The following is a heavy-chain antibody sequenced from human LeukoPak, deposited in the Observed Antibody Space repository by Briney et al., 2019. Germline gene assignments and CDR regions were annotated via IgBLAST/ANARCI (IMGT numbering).Heavy chain of an antibody. CDR2: IYYSGST. CDR1: GGSISSYY. CDR3: AREGEGQLAWFGP. J-gene: IGHJ5*02. D-gene: IGHD6-6*01. V-gene: IGHV4-59*12. Sequence: SETLSLTCTVSGGSISSYYWSWIRQPPGKGLEWIGYIYYSGSTNYNPSLKSRVTISVDKSKNQFSLKLSSVTAADTAVYYCAREGEGQLAWFGPWGQGTLVTVSS.